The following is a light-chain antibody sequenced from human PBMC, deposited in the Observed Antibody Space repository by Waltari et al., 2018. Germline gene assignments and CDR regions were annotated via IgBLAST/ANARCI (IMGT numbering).Light chain of an antibody. CDR1: SNDVGASNY. CDR2: DVS. CDR3: CSYTGTYTHWV. V-gene: IGLV2-11*01. Sequence: QSALTQPRSVSGSPGQSVTISCTGTSNDVGASNYVSWHQQHPGKAPKLMIYDVSKRPSGGPDRFSASKSGNTASLTISGLQAEDEADYYCCSYTGTYTHWVFGGGTKLTVL. J-gene: IGLJ3*02.